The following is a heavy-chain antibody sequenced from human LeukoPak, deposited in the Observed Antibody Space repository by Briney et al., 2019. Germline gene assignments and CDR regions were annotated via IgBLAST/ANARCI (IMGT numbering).Heavy chain of an antibody. Sequence: SETLSLTCTVSGGSISSYYWSWIRQPPGKGLEWIGYIYYSGSTNYNPSLKSRVTISVDTSKNQFSLKLSSVTAADTAVYYCARLKAEYSSSWVDYWGQGTLVTVSS. J-gene: IGHJ4*02. D-gene: IGHD6-13*01. CDR1: GGSISSYY. CDR3: ARLKAEYSSSWVDY. CDR2: IYYSGST. V-gene: IGHV4-59*08.